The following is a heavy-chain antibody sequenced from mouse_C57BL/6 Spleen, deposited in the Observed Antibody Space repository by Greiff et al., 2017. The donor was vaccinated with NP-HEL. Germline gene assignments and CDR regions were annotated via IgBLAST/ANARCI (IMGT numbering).Heavy chain of an antibody. CDR3: ARRETGPFDY. D-gene: IGHD4-1*01. CDR1: GYTFTDYY. CDR2: INPNNGGT. V-gene: IGHV1-26*01. Sequence: VQLQQSGPELVKPGASVKISCKASGYTFTDYYMNWVKQSHGKSLEWIGDINPNNGGTSYNQKFKGKATLTVDKSSSTAYMELRSLTSEDSAVYYCARRETGPFDYWGQGTTLTVSS. J-gene: IGHJ2*01.